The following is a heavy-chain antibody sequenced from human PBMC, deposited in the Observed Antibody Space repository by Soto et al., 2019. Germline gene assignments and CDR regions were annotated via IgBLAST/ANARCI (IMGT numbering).Heavy chain of an antibody. CDR2: IIDSGGST. CDR3: AKSLGMYYYDSSGYYHYDY. Sequence: GGSLRLSCAASGFTFSSCAMGWVRQAPGKGLEWVSDIIDSGGSTYYADSVKGRFTISRDNSKNTLYLQMNSLRAEDTAVYYCAKSLGMYYYDSSGYYHYDYWGQGTLVTVSS. J-gene: IGHJ4*02. V-gene: IGHV3-23*01. D-gene: IGHD3-22*01. CDR1: GFTFSSCA.